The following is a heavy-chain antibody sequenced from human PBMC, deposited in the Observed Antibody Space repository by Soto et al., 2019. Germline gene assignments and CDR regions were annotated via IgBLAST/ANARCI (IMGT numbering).Heavy chain of an antibody. Sequence: GGSLRLSCAASGFTFSSYAMHWVRQAPGKGLEWVAVISYDGSNKYYADSVKGRFTISRDNSKNTLYLQMNSLRAEDTAVYYCARGYEMSPRRLSNPIYYYGMDVWGQGTTVTVSS. CDR3: ARGYEMSPRRLSNPIYYYGMDV. D-gene: IGHD3-3*01. V-gene: IGHV3-30-3*01. CDR2: ISYDGSNK. CDR1: GFTFSSYA. J-gene: IGHJ6*02.